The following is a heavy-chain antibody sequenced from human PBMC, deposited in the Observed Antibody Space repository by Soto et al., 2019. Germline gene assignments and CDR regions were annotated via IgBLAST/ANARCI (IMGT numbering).Heavy chain of an antibody. CDR2: IIPIFGTA. Sequence: SVKVSCRASGSTFSSYAINWVRQAPGQGLEWMGGIIPIFGTANYAQKFQGRVTITADESTRTAYRKLSSLRSEGTAVYYCARVSYCSGGSCYQWGYYYYGMDVWGQGTTVTVSS. CDR1: GSTFSSYA. V-gene: IGHV1-69*13. D-gene: IGHD2-15*01. CDR3: ARVSYCSGGSCYQWGYYYYGMDV. J-gene: IGHJ6*02.